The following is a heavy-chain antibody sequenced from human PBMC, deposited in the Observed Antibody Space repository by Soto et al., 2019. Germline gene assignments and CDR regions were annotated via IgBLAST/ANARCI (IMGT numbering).Heavy chain of an antibody. V-gene: IGHV4-39*01. Sequence: SETLSLTCTVSGGSISSSSYYWGWIRQPPGKGLEWIGSIYYSGSTYYNPSLKSRVTISVDTSKNQFSLKLSSVTAADTAVYYCARDSIAAAAHYGMDVWGQGTTVTVSS. CDR1: GGSISSSSYY. CDR2: IYYSGST. J-gene: IGHJ6*02. CDR3: ARDSIAAAAHYGMDV. D-gene: IGHD6-13*01.